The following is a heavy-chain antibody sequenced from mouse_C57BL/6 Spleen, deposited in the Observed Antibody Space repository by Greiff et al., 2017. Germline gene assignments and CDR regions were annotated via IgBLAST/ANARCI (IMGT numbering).Heavy chain of an antibody. CDR1: GYTFTSYW. D-gene: IGHD1-1*01. Sequence: VQLQQSGTELVKPGASVKLSCKASGYTFTSYWMHWVKQRPGQGLEWIGNINPSNGGTNYNEKFKSKATLTVDRSSSTAYMQLSSLTSEDSAVYYCARFGYYGSSPLGYWGQGTTLTVSS. V-gene: IGHV1-53*01. CDR3: ARFGYYGSSPLGY. J-gene: IGHJ2*01. CDR2: INPSNGGT.